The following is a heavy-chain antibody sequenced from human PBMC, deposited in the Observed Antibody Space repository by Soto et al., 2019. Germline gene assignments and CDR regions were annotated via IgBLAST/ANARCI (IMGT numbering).Heavy chain of an antibody. V-gene: IGHV1-18*04. CDR3: ARDAYSSSWLDHYYDGMDV. J-gene: IGHJ6*02. CDR2: ISAYNGNT. D-gene: IGHD6-13*01. Sequence: ASVKVSCKASGYTFTSYGISWVRQAPGQGLEWMGWISAYNGNTNYAQKLQGRVTMTTDTSTSTAYMELRSLRSDDTAVYYCARDAYSSSWLDHYYDGMDVWGQGSTVTV. CDR1: GYTFTSYG.